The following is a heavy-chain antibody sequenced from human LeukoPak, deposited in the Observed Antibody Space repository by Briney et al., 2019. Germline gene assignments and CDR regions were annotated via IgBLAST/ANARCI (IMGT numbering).Heavy chain of an antibody. CDR1: GFTFSSYG. J-gene: IGHJ4*02. D-gene: IGHD5-18*01. V-gene: IGHV3-30*18. CDR2: ISYDGSNK. Sequence: GGSLRLSCAASGFTFSSYGMHWVRQAPGKGLEWVAVISYDGSNKYYADSVKGRFTISRDNSKNTLYLQMNSLRAEDTAVYYCAKDPVQLWLPFDYWGQGTLVTVSS. CDR3: AKDPVQLWLPFDY.